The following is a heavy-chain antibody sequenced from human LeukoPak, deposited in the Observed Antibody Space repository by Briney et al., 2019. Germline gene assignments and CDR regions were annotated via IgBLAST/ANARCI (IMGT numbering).Heavy chain of an antibody. Sequence: ASVKVSYKASGYTFTSYGISWVRQAPGQGLEWMGWISAYNGNTNYAQKLQGRVTMTTDTSTSTAYMELRSLRSDDTAVYYCARGPQWLATNYYFDYWGQGTLVTVSS. J-gene: IGHJ4*02. D-gene: IGHD6-19*01. CDR1: GYTFTSYG. V-gene: IGHV1-18*01. CDR2: ISAYNGNT. CDR3: ARGPQWLATNYYFDY.